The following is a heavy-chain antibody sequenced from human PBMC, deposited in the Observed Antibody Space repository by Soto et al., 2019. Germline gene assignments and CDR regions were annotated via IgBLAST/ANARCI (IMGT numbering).Heavy chain of an antibody. CDR1: GGTFSSYA. D-gene: IGHD2-15*01. CDR2: IIPIFGTA. V-gene: IGHV1-69*01. Sequence: QVQLVQSGAEVKKPGSSVKVSCKASGGTFSSYAISWVRQAPGQGLEWMGGIIPIFGTANYAQKFQGRVTMNADDSTSTAYMELSSLRSEDTAVYYCNLGYCSGGSCYYYGMDVWGQGTTVNVSS. J-gene: IGHJ6*02. CDR3: NLGYCSGGSCYYYGMDV.